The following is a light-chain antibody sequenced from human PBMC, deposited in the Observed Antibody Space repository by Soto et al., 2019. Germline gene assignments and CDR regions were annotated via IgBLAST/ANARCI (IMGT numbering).Light chain of an antibody. CDR2: RAS. Sequence: TVSPATLAVYPGEGATLSCRASQSVRDNLAWYQQKPGQAPRLLIYRASTRATGVPARFSGSGSGTEFTLTISSLQSEDVSVYFCQHYNFWPHTFGQGTRLEI. J-gene: IGKJ5*01. V-gene: IGKV3-15*01. CDR3: QHYNFWPHT. CDR1: QSVRDN.